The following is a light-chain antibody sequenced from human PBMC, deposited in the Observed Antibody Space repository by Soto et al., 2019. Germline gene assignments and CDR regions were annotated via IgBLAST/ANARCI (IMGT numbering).Light chain of an antibody. Sequence: IQMTQSPSTLSASVGDRVTITCRASQSISSWLAWYQQKPGKAPKLLIYKASSLESGVPSRFSGSGSGTEFTLTISSLQPDDFATYFCQQYNSYSPYIFGQGTKLEIQ. V-gene: IGKV1-5*03. CDR2: KAS. CDR1: QSISSW. J-gene: IGKJ2*01. CDR3: QQYNSYSPYI.